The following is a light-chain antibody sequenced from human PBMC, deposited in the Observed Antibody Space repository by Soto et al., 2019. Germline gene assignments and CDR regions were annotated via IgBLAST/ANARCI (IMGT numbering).Light chain of an antibody. CDR3: QQYSSSPAT. J-gene: IGKJ1*01. V-gene: IGKV3-20*01. Sequence: EIVLTQAPATLSLSPGERATLSCRASQSVTSSYLAWYQQKPGQAPRLLIYGTSSSATGIPDRFSGSGSGTDFTLTISRLEPEDFAVYYCQQYSSSPATFGQGTKVDIK. CDR2: GTS. CDR1: QSVTSSY.